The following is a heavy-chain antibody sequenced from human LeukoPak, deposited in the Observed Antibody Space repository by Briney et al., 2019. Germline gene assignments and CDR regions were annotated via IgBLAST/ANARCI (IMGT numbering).Heavy chain of an antibody. V-gene: IGHV1-2*02. CDR1: GYKFTDDY. J-gene: IGHJ4*02. D-gene: IGHD3-16*01. Sequence: ASVKVSCTASGYKFTDDYMHWVRQAPGQGLEFMGWINPDSGFTNYAQKFKGRVTMTRDTSISTAYWEVRSLTSDDTAVYYCAPTAEAYTSWWKVWGQGTLVTVSS. CDR2: INPDSGFT. CDR3: APTAEAYTSWWKV.